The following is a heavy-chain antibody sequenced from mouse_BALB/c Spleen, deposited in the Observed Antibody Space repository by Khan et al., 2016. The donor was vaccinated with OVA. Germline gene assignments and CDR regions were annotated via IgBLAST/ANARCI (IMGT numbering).Heavy chain of an antibody. J-gene: IGHJ3*01. Sequence: VQLQQSGPSLVKPSQTLSLTCSVTGDSITSGYWNWIRKFPGTKLEYMGYIIYTGYTYYNPSLKSRISITRHTSKNQYYLQLNSVTDDDTATYYCARSTYRYAFVYWGQGTLVTVSA. CDR3: ARSTYRYAFVY. D-gene: IGHD2-14*01. CDR1: GDSITSGY. CDR2: IIYTGYT. V-gene: IGHV3-8*02.